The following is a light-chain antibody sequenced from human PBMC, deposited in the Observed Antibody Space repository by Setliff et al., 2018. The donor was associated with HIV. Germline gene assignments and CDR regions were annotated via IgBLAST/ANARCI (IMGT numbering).Light chain of an antibody. CDR2: EVT. Sequence: QSALAQPASMSGSPGQSITISCTGTSSDVGGYSPVSWYQQHPGKAPKLIIYEVTNRASGVSNRFSGSKSGNTASLTISGLQAEDEADYYCSSYAITNTLPFGTGTKVTVL. J-gene: IGLJ1*01. CDR1: SSDVGGYSP. V-gene: IGLV2-14*03. CDR3: SSYAITNTLP.